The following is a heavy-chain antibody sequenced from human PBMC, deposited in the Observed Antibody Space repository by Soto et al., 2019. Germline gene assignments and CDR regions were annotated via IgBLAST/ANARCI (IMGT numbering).Heavy chain of an antibody. J-gene: IGHJ4*02. CDR3: AKRAWGSFYSDY. CDR1: GFTFSSYA. CDR2: ISGSGDST. D-gene: IGHD7-27*01. V-gene: IGHV3-23*01. Sequence: GGSLRLSCAASGFTFSSYAMSWVRQAPGKGLEWVSVISGSGDSTYYADSVKGRFTISRDNSKNTLYLQINSLRAEDTALYYCAKRAWGSFYSDYWGQGTLVTVSS.